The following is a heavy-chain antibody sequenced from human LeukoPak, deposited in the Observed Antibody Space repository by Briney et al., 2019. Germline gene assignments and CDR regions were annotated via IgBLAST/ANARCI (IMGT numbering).Heavy chain of an antibody. CDR3: ARDRYDFWSGYYFSYYYYGMDV. V-gene: IGHV3-23*01. CDR1: GFTFYIYA. Sequence: XGSLRLSCAASGFTFYIYAMSWVRQAPGKGLEWISGISKSGDNTQYADSVKGRFTISRDNSKNMLYLQMNSLRAEDTAVYYCARDRYDFWSGYYFSYYYYGMDVWGQGTTVTVSS. D-gene: IGHD3-3*01. J-gene: IGHJ6*02. CDR2: ISKSGDNT.